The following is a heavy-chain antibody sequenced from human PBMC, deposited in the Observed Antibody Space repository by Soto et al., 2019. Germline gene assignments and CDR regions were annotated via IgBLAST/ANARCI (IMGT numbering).Heavy chain of an antibody. CDR2: TIPILGIT. V-gene: IGHV1-69*02. CDR3: GISRYDSNFYYYGTDV. D-gene: IGHD3-22*01. Sequence: QVQLVQSGAEVKKPGSSLKVSCKASGGTFSSHSISWVRLAPGQGLEWMGRTIPILGITNYAQNFQGRVILTADKSTGTASMELSSLRSEDTAVYYCGISRYDSNFYYYGTDVWGQGTTVPVS. J-gene: IGHJ6*02. CDR1: GGTFSSHS.